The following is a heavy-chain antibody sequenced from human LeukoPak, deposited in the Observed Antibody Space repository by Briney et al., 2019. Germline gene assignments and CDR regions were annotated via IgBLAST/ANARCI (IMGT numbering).Heavy chain of an antibody. J-gene: IGHJ4*02. D-gene: IGHD3-22*01. CDR2: ISAYNGNT. V-gene: IGHV1-18*01. CDR1: GYTFTSYG. CDR3: AREFRGSGYYSADY. Sequence: ASVKVSCKASGYTFTSYGISWVRQAPGQGLEWMGWISAYNGNTNYAQKLQGRVTMTTDTSTSTAYMELRNLRSDDTAVYYCAREFRGSGYYSADYWGQGTLVTVSS.